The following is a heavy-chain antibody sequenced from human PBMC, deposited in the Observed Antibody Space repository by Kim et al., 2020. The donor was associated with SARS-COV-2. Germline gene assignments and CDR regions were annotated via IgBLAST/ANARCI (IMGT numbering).Heavy chain of an antibody. J-gene: IGHJ4*02. CDR1: GGSISSSSYY. CDR2: IYYSGST. D-gene: IGHD6-13*01. V-gene: IGHV4-39*01. Sequence: SETLSLTCTVSGGSISSSSYYWGWIRQPPGKGLEWIGSIYYSGSTYYNPSLKSRVTISVDTSKNQFSLKLSSVTAADTAVYYCARHTGYSSLSFDYWGQGTLVTVSS. CDR3: ARHTGYSSLSFDY.